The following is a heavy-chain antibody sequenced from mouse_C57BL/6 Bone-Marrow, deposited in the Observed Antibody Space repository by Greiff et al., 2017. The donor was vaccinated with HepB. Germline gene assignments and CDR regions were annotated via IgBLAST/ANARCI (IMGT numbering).Heavy chain of an antibody. J-gene: IGHJ4*01. V-gene: IGHV1-55*01. CDR3: ARFRRYSNYPYAMDY. CDR1: GYTFTSYW. D-gene: IGHD2-5*01. CDR2: IYPGSGST. Sequence: VKLKQPGAELVKPGASVKMSCKASGYTFTSYWITWVKQRPGQGLEWIGDIYPGSGSTNYNEKFKSKATLTVDTSSSTAYMQLSSLTSEDSAVYYCARFRRYSNYPYAMDYWGQGTSVTVSS.